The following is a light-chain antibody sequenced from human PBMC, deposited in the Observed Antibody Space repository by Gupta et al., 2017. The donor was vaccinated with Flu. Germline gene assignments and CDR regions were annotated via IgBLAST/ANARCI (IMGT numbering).Light chain of an antibody. CDR1: QSLLHSNGYNY. J-gene: IGKJ2*03. CDR3: MQSIGTPYS. CDR2: LGS. Sequence: DVVLTQTRLSLPVTPGEPASISCRSSQSLLHSNGYNYVEWYLKKPGQSPQLLIYLGSTRASGVPDWFSGSGSDTDFTLKITRVEDEDVGVYYCMQSIGTPYSFGQGTKLEIK. V-gene: IGKV2-28*01.